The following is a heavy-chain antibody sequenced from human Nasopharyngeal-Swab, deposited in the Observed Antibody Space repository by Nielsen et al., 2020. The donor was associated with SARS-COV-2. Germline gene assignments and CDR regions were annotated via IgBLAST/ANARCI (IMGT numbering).Heavy chain of an antibody. CDR3: ARITPSTHNRDY. V-gene: IGHV4-34*01. J-gene: IGHJ4*02. CDR2: ISHSGST. D-gene: IGHD5/OR15-5a*01. CDR1: GESFSGHY. Sequence: SDTLSLTCAAYGESFSGHYWTWIRQPPGKGLEWIGEISHSGSTTYNSSLKSRLAMSVDTSKNQFSLKLNSVTAADTAVYYCARITPSTHNRDYWGQGILVTVSS.